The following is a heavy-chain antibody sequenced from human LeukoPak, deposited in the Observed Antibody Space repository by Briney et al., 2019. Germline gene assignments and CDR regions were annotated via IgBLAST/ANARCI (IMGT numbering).Heavy chain of an antibody. V-gene: IGHV4-59*01. J-gene: IGHJ4*02. CDR1: GGSFSGYY. CDR3: ARENSSKGFAYFDY. D-gene: IGHD6-13*01. CDR2: IYYSGST. Sequence: PSETLSLTCAVYGGSFSGYYWSWIRQPPGKGLEWIGYIYYSGSTNYNPSLKSRVTISVDTSKSQFSLKLSSVTAADTAVYYCARENSSKGFAYFDYWGQGTLVTVSS.